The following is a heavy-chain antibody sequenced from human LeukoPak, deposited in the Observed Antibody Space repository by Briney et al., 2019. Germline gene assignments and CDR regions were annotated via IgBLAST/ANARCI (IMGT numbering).Heavy chain of an antibody. CDR3: ATLQLWYYAFDI. D-gene: IGHD5-18*01. J-gene: IGHJ3*02. CDR2: IYYSGST. V-gene: IGHV4-39*07. Sequence: PSETLSLTCTVSGGSISSSYYYWGWIRQPPGKGLEWIGSIYYSGSTNYNPSLKSRVTISVDTSKNQFSLKLSSVTAADTAVYYCATLQLWYYAFDIWGQGTMVTVSS. CDR1: GGSISSSYYY.